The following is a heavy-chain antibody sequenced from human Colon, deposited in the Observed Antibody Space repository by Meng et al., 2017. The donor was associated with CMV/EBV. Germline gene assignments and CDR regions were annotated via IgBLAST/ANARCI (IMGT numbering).Heavy chain of an antibody. D-gene: IGHD5-18*01. J-gene: IGHJ4*02. V-gene: IGHV3-23*01. Sequence: GGSLRLSCAASEFTFSSFAMTWVRQAPGKGLEWVSTIDSSDRTYYADSVKGRFTISRDNSMNTLHLQMNSLRAEDTAVYYCAKSLVDTAMDLDEWSQETLVTVSS. CDR1: EFTFSSFA. CDR2: IDSSDRT. CDR3: AKSLVDTAMDLDE.